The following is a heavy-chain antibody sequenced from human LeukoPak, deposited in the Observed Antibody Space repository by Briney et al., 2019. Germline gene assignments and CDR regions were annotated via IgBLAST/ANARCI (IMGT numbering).Heavy chain of an antibody. V-gene: IGHV4-39*07. CDR3: ARDSEWELLSQYNWFDP. J-gene: IGHJ5*02. CDR1: GGSFSSSSYY. CDR2: IYYSGST. D-gene: IGHD1-26*01. Sequence: SETLSLTCTVSGGSFSSSSYYWGWIRQPPWKGLEWIRSIYYSGSTYYNPSLKSRVTISVDTSKNQFSLKLSSVTAADTAVYYCARDSEWELLSQYNWFDPWGQGTLVTVSA.